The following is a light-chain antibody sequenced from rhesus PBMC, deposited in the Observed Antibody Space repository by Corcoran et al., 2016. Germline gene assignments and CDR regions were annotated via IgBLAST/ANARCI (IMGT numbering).Light chain of an antibody. CDR1: QGITND. Sequence: DIQMTQSPSSLSASVGDRVTITCRASQGITNDLAWYQQKPGETPKFLINEASSLQSGIPPRFSGSGSGTDFTLTISSLQSEDFATYYCQHYYSTPYSFGQGTKVEIK. J-gene: IGKJ2*01. CDR2: EAS. V-gene: IGKV1-25*01. CDR3: QHYYSTPYS.